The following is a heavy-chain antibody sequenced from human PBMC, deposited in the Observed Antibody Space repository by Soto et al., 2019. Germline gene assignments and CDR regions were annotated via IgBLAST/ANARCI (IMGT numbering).Heavy chain of an antibody. J-gene: IGHJ6*02. D-gene: IGHD1-26*01. CDR1: EYTFTTFL. V-gene: IGHV1-3*01. CDR2: INADNGNT. CDR3: ARGFIGAYYYCYGMDG. Sequence: QVQLVQSGAEVKKPWASVKVSCKASEYTFTTFLMHWVRQAPGQRLEWMGWINADNGNTKYSQNFQRRVTITRDTSASTAYMELGSLRSEDTAVYYCARGFIGAYYYCYGMDGWGQGTTVTVSS.